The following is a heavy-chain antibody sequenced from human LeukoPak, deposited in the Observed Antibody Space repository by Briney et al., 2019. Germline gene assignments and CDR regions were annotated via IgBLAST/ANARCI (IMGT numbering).Heavy chain of an antibody. Sequence: ASVKVSCKASGYTFTTYGINWVRQAPGQGLEWMGWISAYNGNTNYAQKLQGRVTMATDTSTSTAYMELRSLRSDDTAVYYCATTSAVVPVARDFDYWGQGTLVTVSS. V-gene: IGHV1-18*01. CDR2: ISAYNGNT. CDR1: GYTFTTYG. J-gene: IGHJ4*02. CDR3: ATTSAVVPVARDFDY. D-gene: IGHD2-2*01.